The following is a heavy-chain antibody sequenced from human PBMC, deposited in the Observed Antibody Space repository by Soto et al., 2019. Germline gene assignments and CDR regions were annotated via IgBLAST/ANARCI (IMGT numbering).Heavy chain of an antibody. Sequence: PAESLKISCKGSGYRFTSYWISWVRQMPGKGLEWMGRIDPSDSYTNYSPSFQGHVTISADKSISTAYLQWSSLKASDTAMYYCARQGPGGLLGSGRSGQYYYGMDVWGQGTTVTVSS. CDR1: GYRFTSYW. CDR2: IDPSDSYT. CDR3: ARQGPGGLLGSGRSGQYYYGMDV. D-gene: IGHD1-26*01. J-gene: IGHJ6*02. V-gene: IGHV5-10-1*01.